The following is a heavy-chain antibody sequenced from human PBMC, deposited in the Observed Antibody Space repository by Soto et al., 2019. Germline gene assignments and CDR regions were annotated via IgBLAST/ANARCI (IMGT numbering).Heavy chain of an antibody. D-gene: IGHD6-13*01. V-gene: IGHV3-23*01. Sequence: GGSLRLSCTASGFTFSSHAMTWVRQAPGKGLEWVSGLSDSGGSIYYADSVKGRFTISRDNSMNTLYLQMKTLRAEGTAVYYCAKVSSSWYAGFFDLWGQGTLVTVSS. CDR2: LSDSGGSI. CDR3: AKVSSSWYAGFFDL. J-gene: IGHJ4*02. CDR1: GFTFSSHA.